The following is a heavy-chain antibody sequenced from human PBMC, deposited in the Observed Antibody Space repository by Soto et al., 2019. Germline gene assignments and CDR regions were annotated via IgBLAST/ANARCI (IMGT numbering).Heavy chain of an antibody. Sequence: GASVKVSCKASGYTFTSYAMHWVRQAPGQRLEWMGWINAGNGNTKYSQKFQGRVTITRDTSASTAYMELSSLRSEDTAVYYCARESITIFGVVPGWFDPWGQGTLVTVSS. CDR1: GYTFTSYA. J-gene: IGHJ5*02. CDR3: ARESITIFGVVPGWFDP. V-gene: IGHV1-3*01. CDR2: INAGNGNT. D-gene: IGHD3-3*01.